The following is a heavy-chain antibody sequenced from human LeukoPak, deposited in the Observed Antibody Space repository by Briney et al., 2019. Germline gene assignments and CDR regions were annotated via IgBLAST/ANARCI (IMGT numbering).Heavy chain of an antibody. CDR3: AREEQWLVRSFDY. CDR1: GGSISSGSYY. D-gene: IGHD6-19*01. V-gene: IGHV4-61*02. J-gene: IGHJ4*02. CDR2: ICTSGST. Sequence: SETLSLTCTVSGGSISSGSYYWSWIRQPAGKGLEWIGRICTSGSTNYNPSLKSRVTISVDTSKNQFSLKLSSVTAADTAVYYCAREEQWLVRSFDYWGQGTLVTVSS.